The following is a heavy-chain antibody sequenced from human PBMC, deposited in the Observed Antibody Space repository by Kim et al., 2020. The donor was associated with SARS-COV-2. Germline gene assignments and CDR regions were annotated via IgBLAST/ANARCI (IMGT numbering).Heavy chain of an antibody. D-gene: IGHD3-10*02. V-gene: IGHV3-30*19. J-gene: IGHJ4*02. CDR3: AKEPFMYSGYWYYVH. Sequence: GGSLRLSCVASGFTFSNYGMHWVRQVPGKGPEWVSVVSHDGKVQFYRDSLRGRFTISRDNSKNTLYLQMDSLRPEDTAVYFCAKEPFMYSGYWYYVHWGQGTLVTVSS. CDR2: VSHDGKVQ. CDR1: GFTFSNYG.